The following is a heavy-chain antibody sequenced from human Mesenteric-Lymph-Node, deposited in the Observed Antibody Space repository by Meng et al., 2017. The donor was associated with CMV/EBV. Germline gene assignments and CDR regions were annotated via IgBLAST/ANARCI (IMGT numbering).Heavy chain of an antibody. CDR3: ARVDCSSTSCYYYYGMDV. J-gene: IGHJ6*02. Sequence: SETLSLTCTVSGGSISYYYWSWIRQSPGKGLEWIGYNYHSGSTNYNPSLKSRVTISVDMSKNQFSLKLTSVTAADTAVYYCARVDCSSTSCYYYYGMDVWGQGTTVTVSS. D-gene: IGHD2-2*01. V-gene: IGHV4-59*01. CDR1: GGSISYYY. CDR2: NYHSGST.